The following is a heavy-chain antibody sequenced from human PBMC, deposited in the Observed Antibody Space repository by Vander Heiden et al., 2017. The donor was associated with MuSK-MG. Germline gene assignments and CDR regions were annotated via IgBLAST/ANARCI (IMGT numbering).Heavy chain of an antibody. CDR2: IYHSGST. CDR1: GYSISSGYY. CDR3: ARLYHYGDDGQDWFDP. D-gene: IGHD4-17*01. Sequence: QVQLQESGPGLVKPSETLSLTCAVSGYSISSGYYWGWIRQPPGKGLEWIGSIYHSGSTYYNPSLKRRVTISVDTSKNQCALKLSSVTAAETAVYYCARLYHYGDDGQDWFDPWGQGTMVTVSS. J-gene: IGHJ5*02. V-gene: IGHV4-38-2*01.